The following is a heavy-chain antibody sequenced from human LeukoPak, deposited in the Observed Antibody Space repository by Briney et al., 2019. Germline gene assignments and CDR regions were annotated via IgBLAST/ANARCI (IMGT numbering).Heavy chain of an antibody. CDR3: AKGGSAWFDAFDI. CDR1: GGTFSSYA. Sequence: SVKVSCKASGGTFSSYAISWVRQAPGQGLEWMGGIIPIFGTANYAQKFQGRVTITADKSTSTAYMELSSLRSEDTAVYYCAKGGSAWFDAFDIWGQGTMVTVSS. D-gene: IGHD6-19*01. J-gene: IGHJ3*02. V-gene: IGHV1-69*06. CDR2: IIPIFGTA.